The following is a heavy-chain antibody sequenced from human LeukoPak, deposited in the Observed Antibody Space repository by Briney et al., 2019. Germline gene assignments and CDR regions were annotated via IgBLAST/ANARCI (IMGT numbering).Heavy chain of an antibody. D-gene: IGHD3-22*01. CDR3: AAEGESSGHAGAFDI. CDR1: GLTFSTRV. Sequence: PGGSLRLSCGASGLTFSTRVMHWVRQAPGEGLEWVALLSHVESHNKQYADSVKGRFTISKDNSKTTLYLRMDGLSAADTALYFCAAEGESSGHAGAFDIWGQGTMVTVSS. J-gene: IGHJ3*02. CDR2: LSHVESHNK. V-gene: IGHV3-30-3*01.